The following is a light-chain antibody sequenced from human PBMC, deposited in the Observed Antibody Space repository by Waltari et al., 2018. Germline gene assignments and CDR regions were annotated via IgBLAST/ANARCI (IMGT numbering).Light chain of an antibody. J-gene: IGLJ2*01. CDR3: SSFTTKTVVV. V-gene: IGLV2-14*03. CDR1: SGDVGDYTF. Sequence: QSALTPPASVSGSPGQSITISCTGTSGDVGDYTFVSWYQQHPGIAPKLIIYDVTKRPSGISSRFSGSKSGNTASLTISGLQAEDEAHYYCSSFTTKTVVVFGGGTKLTVL. CDR2: DVT.